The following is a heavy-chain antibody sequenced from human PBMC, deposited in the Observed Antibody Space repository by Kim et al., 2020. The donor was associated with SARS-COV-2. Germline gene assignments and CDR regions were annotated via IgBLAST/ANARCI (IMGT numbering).Heavy chain of an antibody. V-gene: IGHV1-2*06. CDR2: INPNSGGT. D-gene: IGHD4-17*01. Sequence: ASVKVSCKASGYTFTGYYMHWVRQAPGQGLEWMGRINPNSGGTNYAQKFQGRVTMTRDTSISTAYMELSRLRSDDTAVYYCARDKYGDTNVGAYYFDYWGQGTLVTVSS. CDR3: ARDKYGDTNVGAYYFDY. CDR1: GYTFTGYY. J-gene: IGHJ4*02.